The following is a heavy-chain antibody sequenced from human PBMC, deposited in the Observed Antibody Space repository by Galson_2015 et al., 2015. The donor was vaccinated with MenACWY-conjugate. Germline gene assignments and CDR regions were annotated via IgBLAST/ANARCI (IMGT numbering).Heavy chain of an antibody. CDR3: ARVGTWILQYFYYMDV. CDR2: ISKSGSPI. CDR1: GFTFTGYE. D-gene: IGHD5-18*01. J-gene: IGHJ6*03. Sequence: SLRLSCAASGFTFTGYEFNWVRQAPGKGLEWLSYISKSGSPIFYADSVKGRFTISRDNTKKSLFLEMNSLRAGDTGVYYCARVGTWILQYFYYMDVWGKGTTVTVSS. V-gene: IGHV3-48*03.